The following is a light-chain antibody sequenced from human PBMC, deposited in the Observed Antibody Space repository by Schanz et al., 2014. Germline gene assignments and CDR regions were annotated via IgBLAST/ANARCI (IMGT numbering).Light chain of an antibody. J-gene: IGKJ2*01. CDR1: QSVSSW. V-gene: IGKV1-5*01. CDR3: QQYNSAYT. Sequence: DIQMTQSPSTLSASVGDRVTITCRASQSVSSWLAWYQQKPGKPPKLLIYDGSSLESGVPSRFSGSASGTKFTLTISSLQPDDFATYYCQQYNSAYTFGQGTKLEIK. CDR2: DGS.